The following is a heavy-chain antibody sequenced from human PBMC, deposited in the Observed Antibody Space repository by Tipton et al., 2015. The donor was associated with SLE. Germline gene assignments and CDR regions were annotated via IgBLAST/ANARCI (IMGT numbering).Heavy chain of an antibody. J-gene: IGHJ4*02. V-gene: IGHV3-48*03. CDR2: ISISGRTT. CDR1: GFLFENYE. Sequence: SLRLSCVASGFLFENYEFNWVRQTPGRGLEWVSYISISGRTTYYADSVTGRFTISRDNARKSVFLQMSTLRAEDTAVYYCVARVPYYGYDYWGQGRQVTVSS. D-gene: IGHD5-12*01. CDR3: VARVPYYGYDY.